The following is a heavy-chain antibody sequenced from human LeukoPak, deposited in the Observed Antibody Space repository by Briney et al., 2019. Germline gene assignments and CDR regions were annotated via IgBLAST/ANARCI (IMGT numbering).Heavy chain of an antibody. CDR2: IIPIFGTA. CDR1: GGTFSSYA. CDR3: ARGSTIFGVVILDY. D-gene: IGHD3-3*01. V-gene: IGHV1-69*05. J-gene: IGHJ4*02. Sequence: SVKVSCKASGGTFSSYAISWVRQAPGQGLEWLGRIIPIFGTANYAQKFQGRVTITTDESTSTAYMELSSLRSEDTAVYYCARGSTIFGVVILDYWGQGTLVTVSS.